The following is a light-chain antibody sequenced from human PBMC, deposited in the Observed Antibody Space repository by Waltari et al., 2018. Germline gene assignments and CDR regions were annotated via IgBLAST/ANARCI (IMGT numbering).Light chain of an antibody. CDR1: PCVSSSY. V-gene: IGKV3-20*01. CDR3: QQYGSSPLYT. CDR2: GAS. J-gene: IGKJ2*01. Sequence: EIVLTQYPGTLSLSPGDRATLSCRASPCVSSSYLAWYQQKPGQAPRLLIYGASSRATGIPDRFSGSGSGTDFTLTISRLEPEDFAVYYCQQYGSSPLYTFGQGTKLEIK.